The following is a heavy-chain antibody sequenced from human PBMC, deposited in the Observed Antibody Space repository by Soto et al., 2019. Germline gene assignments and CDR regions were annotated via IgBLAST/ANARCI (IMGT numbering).Heavy chain of an antibody. J-gene: IGHJ6*02. Sequence: QVQLVQSGAEVKKPGSSVKVSCKASGGSFNIYTINWVRQAPGQGLEWMGGVLPIFGTTNYAQKFQGRVTITADKSASTSYMELSSLRSEDTAVYYCARTQGFYPLDVWGQATTVTVSS. V-gene: IGHV1-69*06. CDR1: GGSFNIYT. CDR3: ARTQGFYPLDV. CDR2: VLPIFGTT.